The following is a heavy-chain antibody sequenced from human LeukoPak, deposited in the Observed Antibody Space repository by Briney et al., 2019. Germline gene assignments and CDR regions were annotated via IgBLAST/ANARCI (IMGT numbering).Heavy chain of an antibody. Sequence: PGGSLRLSCAASGFIFSNYAMSWVRQAPGKGLEWVSAITGSSGNTYSADSVKGQFTISRDNSKNTLSLQMNSLRAEDTAVYYCAKASRQSSGWYFDYWGQGTLVTVSS. D-gene: IGHD6-25*01. CDR1: GFIFSNYA. CDR3: AKASRQSSGWYFDY. V-gene: IGHV3-23*01. J-gene: IGHJ4*02. CDR2: ITGSSGNT.